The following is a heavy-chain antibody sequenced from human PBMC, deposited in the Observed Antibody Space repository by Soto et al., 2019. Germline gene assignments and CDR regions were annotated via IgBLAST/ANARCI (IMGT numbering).Heavy chain of an antibody. Sequence: QVQLVQSGAEVKKPGASVKVSCKASGYTFTSYAMHWVRQAPGQRLEWMGWINAGNGNTKYSQKFQGRVTITRDTSASTAYMELSSLRSEDTAVYYCARGYYDFWSGYFARAEYFQHWGQGTLVTVSS. CDR3: ARGYYDFWSGYFARAEYFQH. CDR2: INAGNGNT. V-gene: IGHV1-3*01. J-gene: IGHJ1*01. CDR1: GYTFTSYA. D-gene: IGHD3-3*01.